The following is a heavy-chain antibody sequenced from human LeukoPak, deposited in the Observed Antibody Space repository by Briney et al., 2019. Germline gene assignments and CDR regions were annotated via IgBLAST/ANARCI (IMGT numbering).Heavy chain of an antibody. Sequence: SVKVSCKASGGTFSSYAISWVRQAPGQGLEWMGGIIPIFGTANYAQKFQGRVTITTDESTSTAYMELSSLRSEDTAVYYCAREIMVRGVIIYFDYWGQGTLVTVFS. CDR3: AREIMVRGVIIYFDY. D-gene: IGHD3-10*01. CDR1: GGTFSSYA. V-gene: IGHV1-69*05. J-gene: IGHJ4*02. CDR2: IIPIFGTA.